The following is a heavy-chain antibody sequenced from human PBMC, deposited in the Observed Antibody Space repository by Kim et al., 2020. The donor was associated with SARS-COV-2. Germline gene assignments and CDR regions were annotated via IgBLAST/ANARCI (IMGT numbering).Heavy chain of an antibody. CDR1: GYTFTSYA. J-gene: IGHJ6*02. CDR3: ARDPLGDYYGSGSAYYGMDV. CDR2: INAGNGNT. Sequence: ASVKVSCKASGYTFTSYAMHWVRQAPGQRLEWMGWINAGNGNTKYSQKFQGRVTITRDTSASTAYMELSSLRSEDTAVYYCARDPLGDYYGSGSAYYGMDVWGQGTTVTVSS. D-gene: IGHD3-10*01. V-gene: IGHV1-3*01.